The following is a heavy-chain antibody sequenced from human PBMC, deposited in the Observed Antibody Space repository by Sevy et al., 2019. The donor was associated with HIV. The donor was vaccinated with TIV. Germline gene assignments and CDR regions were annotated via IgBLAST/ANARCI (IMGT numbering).Heavy chain of an antibody. D-gene: IGHD3-10*01. Sequence: GESLKISCKGSGYSFTSYWIDWVRQMPGEGLEWMGIIYAGDSDTKYSPSFQGQVTISADKSISTAYLQWSSLKDSDTAMYYCARSKGRAYYYGSGSYDAFDIWGQGTMVTVSS. J-gene: IGHJ3*02. V-gene: IGHV5-51*01. CDR1: GYSFTSYW. CDR2: IYAGDSDT. CDR3: ARSKGRAYYYGSGSYDAFDI.